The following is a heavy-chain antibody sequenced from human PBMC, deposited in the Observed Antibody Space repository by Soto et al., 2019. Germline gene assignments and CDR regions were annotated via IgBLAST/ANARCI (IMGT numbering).Heavy chain of an antibody. Sequence: SGGSLRLSCAASGFTFSSYSMNWVRQAPGKGLEWVSSISSSSSYIYYADSVKGRFTISRDNAKNSLYLQMNSLRAEDTAVYYCARDLAPYDFWSGRYYYYYYGMDVWGQGTTVTVSS. CDR2: ISSSSSYI. CDR3: ARDLAPYDFWSGRYYYYYYGMDV. CDR1: GFTFSSYS. V-gene: IGHV3-21*01. J-gene: IGHJ6*02. D-gene: IGHD3-3*01.